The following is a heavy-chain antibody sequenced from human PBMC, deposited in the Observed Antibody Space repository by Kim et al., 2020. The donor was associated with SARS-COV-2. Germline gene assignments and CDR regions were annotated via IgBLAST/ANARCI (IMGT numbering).Heavy chain of an antibody. CDR2: INSDGSRT. V-gene: IGHV3-74*01. CDR3: AREGNYYDSSGYSWYFDY. D-gene: IGHD3-22*01. J-gene: IGHJ4*02. Sequence: GGSLRLSCAASGFTFSTYWMYWVRQAPGKGLVWVSRINSDGSRTNYADSVKGRFTISRDNAKNTLYLQMNSLRAEDTAVYYCAREGNYYDSSGYSWYFDYWGQGTLVTVSS. CDR1: GFTFSTYW.